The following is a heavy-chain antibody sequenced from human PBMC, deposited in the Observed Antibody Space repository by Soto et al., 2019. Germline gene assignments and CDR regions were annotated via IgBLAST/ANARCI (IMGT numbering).Heavy chain of an antibody. CDR3: ARGPLSCSGYDYYYYYMDV. CDR1: GGSISSYY. D-gene: IGHD5-12*01. J-gene: IGHJ6*03. Sequence: PSETLSLTCTVSGGSISSYYWSWIRQPPGKGLEWIGYIYYSGSTNYNPSLKSRVTISVDTSKNQFSLKLSSVTAADTAVYYCARGPLSCSGYDYYYYYMDVWGKGTTVTVSS. CDR2: IYYSGST. V-gene: IGHV4-59*01.